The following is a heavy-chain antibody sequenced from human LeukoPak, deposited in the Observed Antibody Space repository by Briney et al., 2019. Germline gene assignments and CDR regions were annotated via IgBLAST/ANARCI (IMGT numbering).Heavy chain of an antibody. D-gene: IGHD5-12*01. V-gene: IGHV1-3*03. J-gene: IGHJ6*03. CDR1: GYTFTSYA. CDR3: ARGGGYSGYASAGYYMDV. Sequence: GASVKVSCKASGYTFTSYAMHWVRQAPGQRLEWMGWINAGNGNTKYSQEFQGRVTITRDTSASTAYMELSSLRSEDMAVYYCARGGGYSGYASAGYYMDVWGKGTTVTVSS. CDR2: INAGNGNT.